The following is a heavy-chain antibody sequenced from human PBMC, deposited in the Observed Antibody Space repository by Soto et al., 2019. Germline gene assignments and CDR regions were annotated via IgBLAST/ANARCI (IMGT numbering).Heavy chain of an antibody. V-gene: IGHV1-3*01. CDR1: GYTFTSYV. CDR3: ARLFGGGSLALDY. CDR2: INGGNGNT. Sequence: ASVKVSCKTSGYTFTSYVIHWVRQAPGQRPEWMGWINGGNGNTGYSQIFQDRVTITRDTSTSTAYMELSGLRGEDTAVYYCARLFGGGSLALDYWGQGTLVTVSS. D-gene: IGHD2-15*01. J-gene: IGHJ4*02.